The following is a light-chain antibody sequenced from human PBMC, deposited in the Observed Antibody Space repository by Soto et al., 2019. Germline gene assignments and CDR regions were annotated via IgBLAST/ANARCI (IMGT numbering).Light chain of an antibody. V-gene: IGKV3D-7*01. Sequence: EIVLTQSPATLSLSPGERATLSCRASQSITNNYLAWYQQKPGTAPKVLISGASNLHGGVPSRFSGSGSRTEFTLTITHLHSEDFATYYCQHYLNYPITFGQGTRLEIK. CDR2: GAS. J-gene: IGKJ5*01. CDR1: QSITNNY. CDR3: QHYLNYPIT.